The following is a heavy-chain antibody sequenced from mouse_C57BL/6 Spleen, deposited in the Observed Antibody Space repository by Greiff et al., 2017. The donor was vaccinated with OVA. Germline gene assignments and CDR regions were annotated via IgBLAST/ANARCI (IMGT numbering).Heavy chain of an antibody. J-gene: IGHJ2*01. V-gene: IGHV1-55*01. CDR1: GYTFTSYW. D-gene: IGHD1-1*01. CDR3: ARSGVYYYGSSHDY. CDR2: IYPGSGST. Sequence: QVQLKQPGAELVKPGASVKMSCKASGYTFTSYWITWVKQRPGQGLEWIGDIYPGSGSTNYNEKFKSKATLTVDTSSSTAYMQLSSLTSEDSAVYYCARSGVYYYGSSHDYWGQGTTLTVSS.